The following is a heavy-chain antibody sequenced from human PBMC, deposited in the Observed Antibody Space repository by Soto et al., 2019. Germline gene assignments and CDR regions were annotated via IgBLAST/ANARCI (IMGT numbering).Heavy chain of an antibody. J-gene: IGHJ6*02. CDR2: ITSSSSYI. V-gene: IGHV3-21*01. CDR1: GFTFSSYS. Sequence: GGSLRLSCAASGFTFSSYSMNWVRQAPGKGLEWVSSITSSSSYIYYADSVKGRFTVSRDSAKNSLYLQMNSLGAEDTAVYYCARDLGSYYYYYAMDVWGQGSTVTVSS. D-gene: IGHD1-26*01. CDR3: ARDLGSYYYYYAMDV.